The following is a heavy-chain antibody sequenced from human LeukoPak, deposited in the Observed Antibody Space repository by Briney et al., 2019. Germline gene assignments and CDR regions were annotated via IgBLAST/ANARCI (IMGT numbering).Heavy chain of an antibody. D-gene: IGHD3-22*01. CDR2: ISSSSSYI. CDR3: AREMDYYDSRPIDY. Sequence: PGGSLRLSCAASGFTFSRHSINWVRQAPGKGLEWVSSISSSSSYIYYADSVKGRFTISRDNAKNSLYLQMNSLRAEDTAVYYFAREMDYYDSRPIDYWGQGTLVTVSS. CDR1: GFTFSRHS. V-gene: IGHV3-21*01. J-gene: IGHJ4*02.